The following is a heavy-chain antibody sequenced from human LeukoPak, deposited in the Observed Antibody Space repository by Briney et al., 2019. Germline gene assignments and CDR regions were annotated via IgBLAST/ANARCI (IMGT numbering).Heavy chain of an antibody. CDR2: INPNSGGT. Sequence: ASLKVSCKASGYTFTGYYMHWVRQAPGQGLEWMGWINPNSGGTNYAQKFQGRVTMTRDTSISTAYMELSRLRSDDTAVYYCARDRRYYYDSSGLPADYWGQGTLVTVSS. CDR1: GYTFTGYY. D-gene: IGHD3-22*01. J-gene: IGHJ4*02. CDR3: ARDRRYYYDSSGLPADY. V-gene: IGHV1-2*02.